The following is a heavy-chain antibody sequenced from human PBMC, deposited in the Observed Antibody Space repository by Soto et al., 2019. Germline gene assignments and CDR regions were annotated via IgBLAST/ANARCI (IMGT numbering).Heavy chain of an antibody. CDR2: INPSGGST. CDR1: GYTFTSYY. Sequence: QLQLVQSGAEVKKPGASVKVSCKASGYTFTSYYMHWVRQAPGQGLDWMGIINPSGGSTSYAQKCQGRVTMTRDTSTSTVYMELSSLRSEDTAVYYCARKGNWNEFDYWGQGTLVTVSS. CDR3: ARKGNWNEFDY. D-gene: IGHD1-1*01. V-gene: IGHV1-46*03. J-gene: IGHJ4*02.